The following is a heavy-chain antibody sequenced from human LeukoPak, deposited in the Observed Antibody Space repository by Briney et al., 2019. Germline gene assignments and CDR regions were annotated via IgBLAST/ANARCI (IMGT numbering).Heavy chain of an antibody. V-gene: IGHV1-18*01. CDR1: GYTFTSYG. CDR2: ISAYNGNT. CDR3: ARSITIFGVVIQDPYYYYYMDV. Sequence: ASVKVSCKASGYTFTSYGISWVRQAPGQGLEWMGWISAYNGNTNYARKFQGRVTITTDESTSTAYMELSSLRSEDTAVYYCARSITIFGVVIQDPYYYYYMDVWGKGTTVTVSS. D-gene: IGHD3-3*01. J-gene: IGHJ6*03.